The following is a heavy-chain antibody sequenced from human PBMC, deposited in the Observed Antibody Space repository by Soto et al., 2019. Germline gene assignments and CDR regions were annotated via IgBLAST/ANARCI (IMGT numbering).Heavy chain of an antibody. CDR2: FIPIIGGG. Sequence: QVQLVQSGAEVKKPGSSVKVSCKASGGTFRNLAINWVRQAPGHGLEWMGGFIPIIGGGINAQKFQGRVTITSDESTSTAYMELSSLKSEDTDMYFCARRSVSHSNAFDFWGQGTMVTVSS. D-gene: IGHD2-15*01. CDR3: ARRSVSHSNAFDF. CDR1: GGTFRNLA. V-gene: IGHV1-69*01. J-gene: IGHJ3*01.